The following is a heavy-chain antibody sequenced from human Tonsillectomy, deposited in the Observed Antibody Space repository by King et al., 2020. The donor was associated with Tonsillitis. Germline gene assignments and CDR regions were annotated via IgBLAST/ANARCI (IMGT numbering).Heavy chain of an antibody. J-gene: IGHJ6*02. Sequence: VQLVESGGGLVQPGGSLRLSCAASGFTFSSYSIHWVRQAPGKGLEWVSYISSSGSSIYYAYSVKGRFTISRDNAKNSLYLQMISLRAEDTAVYYCARGLVGRRGDYGMDVWGQGTTVTVSS. CDR3: ARGLVGRRGDYGMDV. CDR1: GFTFSSYS. CDR2: ISSSGSSI. V-gene: IGHV3-48*01. D-gene: IGHD1-1*01.